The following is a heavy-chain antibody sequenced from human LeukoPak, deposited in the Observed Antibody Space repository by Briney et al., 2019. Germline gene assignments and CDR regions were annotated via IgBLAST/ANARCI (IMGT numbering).Heavy chain of an antibody. J-gene: IGHJ4*02. CDR3: ARYTSSYYGSGRYEVY. V-gene: IGHV4-31*03. Sequence: SETLSLTCTVSGGSISSGGYYWSWICQHPGKGLEWIGFIFYTGSTYYNPSLKSRVTISVDTSKTQFSLKLASVTAADTAVYYCARYTSSYYGSGRYEVYWGQGTLVTVSS. D-gene: IGHD3-10*01. CDR1: GGSISSGGYY. CDR2: IFYTGST.